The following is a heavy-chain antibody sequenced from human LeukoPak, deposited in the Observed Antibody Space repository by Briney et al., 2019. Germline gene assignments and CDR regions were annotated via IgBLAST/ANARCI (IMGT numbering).Heavy chain of an antibody. CDR1: GGTFSSYA. Sequence: GASVKVSCKASGGTFSSYAISWVRQAPGQGLEWMGRIIPILGIANYAQKFQGRVAITTDESTSTAYMELSSLTSDDTAVYYCARGGPEVGATRWFDPWGQGTLVTVSS. D-gene: IGHD1-26*01. J-gene: IGHJ5*02. CDR3: ARGGPEVGATRWFDP. CDR2: IIPILGIA. V-gene: IGHV1-69*04.